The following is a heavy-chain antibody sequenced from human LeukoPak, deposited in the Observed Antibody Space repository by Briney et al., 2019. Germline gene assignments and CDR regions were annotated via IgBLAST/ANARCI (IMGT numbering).Heavy chain of an antibody. V-gene: IGHV4-59*08. CDR3: ASHNQYYHGSGSFDY. CDR2: IYYSGST. J-gene: IGHJ4*02. D-gene: IGHD3-10*01. CDR1: GGSISSYY. Sequence: SETLSLTCTVSGGSISSYYWSWIRQPPGKGLEWIGYIYYSGSTNYNPSLKSRVTISVDTSKNQFSLKLGSVTAADTAVYYCASHNQYYHGSGSFDYWGQGTLVTVSS.